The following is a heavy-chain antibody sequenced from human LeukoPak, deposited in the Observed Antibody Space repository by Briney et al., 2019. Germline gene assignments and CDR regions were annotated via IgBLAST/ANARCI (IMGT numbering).Heavy chain of an antibody. CDR2: IYYSGST. CDR1: GGSISSYY. CDR3: ARGGPYDSSGYYPFDY. Sequence: ASETLSLTCTVSGGSISSYYWSWIRQPPGKGLEWIGYIYYSGSTNYNPSLKSRVTISVDTSKSQFSLKLSSVTAADTAVYYCARGGPYDSSGYYPFDYWGQGTLVTVSS. J-gene: IGHJ4*02. D-gene: IGHD3-22*01. V-gene: IGHV4-59*01.